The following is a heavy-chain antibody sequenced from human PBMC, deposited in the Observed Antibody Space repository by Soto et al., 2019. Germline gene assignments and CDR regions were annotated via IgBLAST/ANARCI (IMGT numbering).Heavy chain of an antibody. J-gene: IGHJ6*02. CDR3: ARPEYSSSSYGMDV. D-gene: IGHD6-6*01. CDR2: ISSSSRTI. V-gene: IGHV3-48*02. Sequence: EVQLVESGGGLVQPGGSLRLSCAASGFTFSSYSMNWVRQAPGKGLEWVSYISSSSRTIYYADSVKGRFTTSRDNAKNSLYLQMNSLRDEDTAVYYCARPEYSSSSYGMDVWGQGTTVTVSS. CDR1: GFTFSSYS.